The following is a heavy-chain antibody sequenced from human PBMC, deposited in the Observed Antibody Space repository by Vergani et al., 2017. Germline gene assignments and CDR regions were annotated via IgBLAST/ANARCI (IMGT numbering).Heavy chain of an antibody. CDR2: ISYDGSNK. V-gene: IGHV3-30*04. D-gene: IGHD6-13*01. Sequence: QVQLVESGGGVVQPGRSLRLSCAASGFTFSSYAMHWVRQAPGKGLEWVAVISYDGSNKYYADSVKGRFTISRDNSKNTLYLQMNSLRAEDTAVYYCARDSGSRVYHYFDYWGQGTLVTVSS. CDR1: GFTFSSYA. CDR3: ARDSGSRVYHYFDY. J-gene: IGHJ4*02.